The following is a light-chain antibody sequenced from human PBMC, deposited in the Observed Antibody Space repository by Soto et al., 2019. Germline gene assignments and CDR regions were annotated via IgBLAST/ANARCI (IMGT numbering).Light chain of an antibody. J-gene: IGKJ5*01. CDR2: GAS. V-gene: IGKV3D-20*02. CDR3: QQRSNWIT. CDR1: QSISSSY. Sequence: IVLTHSPGTLSLSPGKRATLSFRASQSISSSYLAWYQQRPGQAPRLLIYGASSRATGIPDRFSGSGSGTDFTLTISSLEPEDFAVYYCQQRSNWITFGQGTRLEIK.